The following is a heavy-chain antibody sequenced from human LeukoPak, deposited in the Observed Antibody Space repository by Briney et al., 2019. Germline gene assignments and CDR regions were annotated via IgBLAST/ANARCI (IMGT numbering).Heavy chain of an antibody. J-gene: IGHJ6*02. D-gene: IGHD3-3*01. CDR2: IYYSGST. V-gene: IGHV4-30-4*01. CDR3: VRGPSITSDYYYGMDV. Sequence: SETLSLTCTVSGVSISSGDHYWSWLRQPPGQGLEWIGYIYYSGSTYYNPSRKSRVTISVDTSKNQFSLKLSSVTAADTAVYYCVRGPSITSDYYYGMDVWGQGTTVTVSS. CDR1: GVSISSGDHY.